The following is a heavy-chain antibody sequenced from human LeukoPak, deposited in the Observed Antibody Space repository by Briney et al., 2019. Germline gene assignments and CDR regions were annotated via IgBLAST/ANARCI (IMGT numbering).Heavy chain of an antibody. CDR1: GFTFSTYA. Sequence: GGSLRLSCAASGFTFSTYAMSWVRQAPGKGLEWVSAISGSGSTTYYADSVKGRFTISRDNSKNTLYLQMNSLRAEDTAVYYCAKYFGYGDYYYYTMDVWGQGTTVTVSS. J-gene: IGHJ6*02. CDR2: ISGSGSTT. V-gene: IGHV3-23*01. D-gene: IGHD3-9*01. CDR3: AKYFGYGDYYYYTMDV.